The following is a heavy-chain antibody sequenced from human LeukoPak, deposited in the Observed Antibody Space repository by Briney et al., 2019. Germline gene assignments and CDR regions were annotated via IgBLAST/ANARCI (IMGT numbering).Heavy chain of an antibody. Sequence: SETLSLTCTVSGGSISSSSYYWGWIRQPPGKGLEWIGSIYYSGSTYYNPSLKCRVTISVDTSKNQFSLKLSSVTAADTAVYYCARDWGILAAAGTSNWFDPWGQGALVTVSS. V-gene: IGHV4-39*07. CDR1: GGSISSSSYY. CDR3: ARDWGILAAAGTSNWFDP. J-gene: IGHJ5*02. D-gene: IGHD6-13*01. CDR2: IYYSGST.